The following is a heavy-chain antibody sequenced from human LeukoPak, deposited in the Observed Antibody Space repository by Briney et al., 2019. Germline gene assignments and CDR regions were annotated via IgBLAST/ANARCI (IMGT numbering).Heavy chain of an antibody. CDR1: GGTFSSYA. J-gene: IGHJ5*02. V-gene: IGHV1-69*05. CDR3: ARDYRSSTSCYWFDP. Sequence: ASVKVSCKASGGTFSSYAISWVRQAPGQGLEWMGGIIPIFGTANYAQKFQGRVTVTTDESTSTAYLELSSLRSEDTAVYYCARDYRSSTSCYWFDPWGQGTLVTVSS. D-gene: IGHD2-2*01. CDR2: IIPIFGTA.